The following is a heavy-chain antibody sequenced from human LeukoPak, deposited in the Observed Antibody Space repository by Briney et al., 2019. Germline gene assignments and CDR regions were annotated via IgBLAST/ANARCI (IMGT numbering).Heavy chain of an antibody. D-gene: IGHD3-3*01. Sequence: PSQTLSLTCIVSGDSISSAASYWSWIRQPPGKGLEWIGYIYYSGSTNYNPSLKSRVTISVDTSKNQFSLKLSSVTAADTAVYYCARHSTFFGVVIIKGRVRGPFDYWGQGTLVTVSS. CDR3: ARHSTFFGVVIIKGRVRGPFDY. V-gene: IGHV4-61*08. CDR2: IYYSGST. CDR1: GDSISSAASY. J-gene: IGHJ4*02.